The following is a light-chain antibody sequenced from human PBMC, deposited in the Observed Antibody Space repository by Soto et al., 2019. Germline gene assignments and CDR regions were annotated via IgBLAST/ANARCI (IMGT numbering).Light chain of an antibody. CDR3: QQYDNWPPWT. V-gene: IGKV3-15*01. CDR1: QSVTSN. CDR2: GAS. Sequence: EIVMTQSPGTLSVSPGERATLSCRASQSVTSNLAGYQQKPGQPPRLLIYGASARATGIPARFSGSGSGTEFTLTISSLQSEDIAVYYCQQYDNWPPWTFGQGTKVEI. J-gene: IGKJ1*01.